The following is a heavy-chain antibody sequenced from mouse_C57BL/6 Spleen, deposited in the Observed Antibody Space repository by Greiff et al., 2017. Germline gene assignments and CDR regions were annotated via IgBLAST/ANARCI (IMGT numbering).Heavy chain of an antibody. CDR2: IDPNSGGT. D-gene: IGHD1-3*01. J-gene: IGHJ1*03. CDR1: GYTFTSYW. CDR3: AKVATSSSWYFDV. Sequence: QVQLQQPGAELVKPGASVKLSCKASGYTFTSYWMHWVKQRPGQGLEWIGRIDPNSGGTKYNEKFKSKATLTVDKPSSTAYMQLSILTSEDSADYYGAKVATSSSWYFDVWGTGATVTVSS. V-gene: IGHV1-72*01.